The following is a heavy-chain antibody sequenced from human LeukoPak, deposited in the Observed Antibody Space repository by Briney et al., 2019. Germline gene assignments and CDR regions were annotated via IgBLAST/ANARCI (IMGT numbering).Heavy chain of an antibody. CDR2: IYYSGST. J-gene: IGHJ6*03. D-gene: IGHD5-18*01. CDR3: ARATAMAPKGYYYYYMDV. CDR1: GGSISSHY. Sequence: KPSETLSLTCTVSGGSISSHYWSWLRQPPGKGLEWIGYIYYSGSTNYNPSLKSRVTISADTSKNQFSLKLSSVTAADTAVYYCARATAMAPKGYYYYYMDVWGNGTTVTVSS. V-gene: IGHV4-59*11.